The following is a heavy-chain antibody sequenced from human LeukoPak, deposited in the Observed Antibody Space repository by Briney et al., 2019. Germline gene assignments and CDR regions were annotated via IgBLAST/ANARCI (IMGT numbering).Heavy chain of an antibody. CDR2: ISGSGGST. Sequence: GGSLRLSCAADGFTLSNYAMSWVRQAPGKGLEWVSAISGSGGSTYYADSVKGRFTISRDNSKNTLYVQMNNLRAEDTALYYCAKDRGYDILTGRFDSWGQGTLVTVSS. D-gene: IGHD3-9*01. V-gene: IGHV3-23*01. J-gene: IGHJ4*02. CDR1: GFTLSNYA. CDR3: AKDRGYDILTGRFDS.